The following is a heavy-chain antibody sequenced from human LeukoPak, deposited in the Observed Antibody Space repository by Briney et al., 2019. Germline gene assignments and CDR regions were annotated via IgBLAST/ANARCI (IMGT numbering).Heavy chain of an antibody. J-gene: IGHJ5*02. CDR3: ARVKSPGIAAAGREHNWFDP. V-gene: IGHV4-4*07. CDR2: IYTSGST. Sequence: PSETLSLTCTVSGGSISSYYWSWIRQPAGKGLEWIGRIYTSGSTNYNPSLKSRVTMSVDTSKNQFSLKLSSVTAADTAVYYCARVKSPGIAAAGREHNWFDPWGQGTLVTVSS. CDR1: GGSISSYY. D-gene: IGHD6-13*01.